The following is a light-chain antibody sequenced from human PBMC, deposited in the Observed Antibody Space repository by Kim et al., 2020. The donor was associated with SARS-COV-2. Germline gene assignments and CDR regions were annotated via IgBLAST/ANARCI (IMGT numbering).Light chain of an antibody. V-gene: IGKV1-33*01. J-gene: IGKJ4*01. Sequence: ASVGDRVTITCQASQDISNYLSWYQQKPGKAPKLLIFDASNLETGVPSRFSGTGSGTDFTFTISSLQPEDIATYYCQHYDNLPPLTFGGGTKVEI. CDR1: QDISNY. CDR2: DAS. CDR3: QHYDNLPPLT.